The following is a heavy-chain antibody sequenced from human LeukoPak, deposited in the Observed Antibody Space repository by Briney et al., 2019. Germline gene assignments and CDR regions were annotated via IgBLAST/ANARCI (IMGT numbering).Heavy chain of an antibody. CDR2: INHSGST. Sequence: SETLSLTCAVYGGSFSGYYWSWVRQPPGKGLEWIGEINHSGSTNYSPPLKSRVTISVDTSKNQFSLKLSSVTAADTAVYYCARGLNRMGSYSFDYWGQGTLVTVSS. CDR1: GGSFSGYY. D-gene: IGHD3-10*01. J-gene: IGHJ4*02. V-gene: IGHV4-34*01. CDR3: ARGLNRMGSYSFDY.